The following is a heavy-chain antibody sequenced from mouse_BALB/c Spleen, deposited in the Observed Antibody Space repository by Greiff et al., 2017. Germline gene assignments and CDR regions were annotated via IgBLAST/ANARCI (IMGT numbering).Heavy chain of an antibody. CDR2: ISDGGSYT. J-gene: IGHJ2*01. V-gene: IGHV5-4*02. CDR3: ARDHYGNSYYFDY. CDR1: GFTFSDYY. Sequence: EVQLVESGGGLVKPGGSLKLSCAASGFTFSDYYMYWVRQTPEKRLEWVATISDGGSYTYYPDSVKGRFTISRDNAKNNLYLQMSSLKSEDTAMYYCARDHYGNSYYFDYWGQGTTLTVSS. D-gene: IGHD2-1*01.